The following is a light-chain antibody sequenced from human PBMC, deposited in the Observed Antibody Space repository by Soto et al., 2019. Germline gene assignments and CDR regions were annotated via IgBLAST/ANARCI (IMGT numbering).Light chain of an antibody. J-gene: IGKJ5*01. CDR2: GAS. CDR3: HQYNNWPLT. CDR1: QSVSGN. Sequence: EIVMTQSPATLSVSPGERATLSCRASQSVSGNLAWYQQKPGQAPRLLIYGASTRATGIPVRFSGSGSGTEFRLTINSLQSEDFAVYYCHQYNNWPLTFGQGTRLEIK. V-gene: IGKV3D-15*01.